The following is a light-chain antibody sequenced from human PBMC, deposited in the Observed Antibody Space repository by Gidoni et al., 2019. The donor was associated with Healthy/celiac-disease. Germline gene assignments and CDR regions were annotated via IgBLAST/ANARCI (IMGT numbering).Light chain of an antibody. CDR3: QQYGSSQIT. J-gene: IGKJ5*01. CDR2: GAS. CDR1: QSVSSSY. Sequence: IVLTQSQGTLSLSPGERATLSCRASQSVSSSYLAWYQQKPGQAPRLLIYGASSRATGIPDRFSGSGSGTDFTLTISRLEPEDFAVYYCQQYGSSQITFGQGTRLEIK. V-gene: IGKV3-20*01.